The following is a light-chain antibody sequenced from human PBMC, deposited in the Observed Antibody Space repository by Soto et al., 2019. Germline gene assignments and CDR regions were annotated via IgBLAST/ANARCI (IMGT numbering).Light chain of an antibody. Sequence: AIRMTQFPSSFSASIGDRVTITCRASHDITSSLAWYQHIQGRAPKLLISGASNLQFGVPSRFSGSGSGTDFTLTISSLQSEDFATYYCQHYYSSPPTFGQGTRVE. CDR1: HDITSS. CDR3: QHYYSSPPT. J-gene: IGKJ1*01. V-gene: IGKV1-8*01. CDR2: GAS.